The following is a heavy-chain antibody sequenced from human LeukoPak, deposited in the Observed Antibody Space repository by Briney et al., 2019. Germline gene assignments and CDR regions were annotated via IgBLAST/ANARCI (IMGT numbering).Heavy chain of an antibody. J-gene: IGHJ6*03. CDR2: ISYDGSNK. CDR1: GFTFSSYA. Sequence: PGGSLRLSCAASGFTFSSYAMHWVRQAPGKGLEWVAVISYDGSNKYYADSVKGRFTISRDNSKNTLYLQMNSLRAEDTAVYYCARDPRRSVPAAPGNYMDVWGKGTTVTVSS. D-gene: IGHD2-2*01. V-gene: IGHV3-30-3*01. CDR3: ARDPRRSVPAAPGNYMDV.